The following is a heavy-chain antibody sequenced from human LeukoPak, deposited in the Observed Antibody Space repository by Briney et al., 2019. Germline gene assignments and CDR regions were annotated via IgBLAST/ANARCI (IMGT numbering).Heavy chain of an antibody. J-gene: IGHJ3*02. Sequence: SETLSLTCAVYGGSFSGYYWSWIRQPPGKGLEWIGEINHSGSTYYNPSLKSRVTISVDTSKNHFSLSLSSVTAADTAVYYCARQLTVAGDAFDIWGQGTMVTVSS. V-gene: IGHV4-34*01. CDR2: INHSGST. CDR1: GGSFSGYY. CDR3: ARQLTVAGDAFDI. D-gene: IGHD6-13*01.